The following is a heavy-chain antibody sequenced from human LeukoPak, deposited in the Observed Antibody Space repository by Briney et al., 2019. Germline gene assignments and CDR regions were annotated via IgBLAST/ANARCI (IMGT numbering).Heavy chain of an antibody. CDR3: ARAGSSYYFDY. V-gene: IGHV4-34*01. D-gene: IGHD1-26*01. CDR2: INHSGST. CDR1: GGSFSGYY. Sequence: SETLSLTCAVYGGSFSGYYWSWIRQPPGKGLEWIGEINHSGSTNYNPSLKSRVTISVDTSKNQFSLKLSSVTAADTAVYYCARAGSSYYFDYWGQGTLVTVSS. J-gene: IGHJ4*02.